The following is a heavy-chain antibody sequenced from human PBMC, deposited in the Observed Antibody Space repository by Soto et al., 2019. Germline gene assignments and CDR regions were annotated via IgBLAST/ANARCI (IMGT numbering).Heavy chain of an antibody. J-gene: IGHJ4*02. V-gene: IGHV3-7*04. D-gene: IGHD4-17*01. CDR1: GFTFSNFW. CDR2: IRYDGSER. Sequence: EVQLVESGGGLVQPGGSLRLSCAASGFTFSNFWMTWVRQPPGKGLVWVANIRYDGSERYHVDSVKGRFTISRDNAKNSLYLQMNGRRVEDTAMYCCARGHDGDGLGWGPGTLVTVSS. CDR3: ARGHDGDGLG.